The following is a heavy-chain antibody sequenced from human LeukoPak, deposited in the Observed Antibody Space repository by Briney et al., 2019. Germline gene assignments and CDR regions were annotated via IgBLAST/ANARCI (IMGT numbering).Heavy chain of an antibody. J-gene: IGHJ4*02. Sequence: GGSLRLSCAASGFTFSSYSMNWVRQAPGKGLEWVSYISSSSGTIYYADSVKGRFTISRDNAKDSLYLQMNSLRGEDTAVYYCARDNQYCSGGSCYPGFFDYWGQGTLVTVSS. V-gene: IGHV3-48*01. CDR2: ISSSSGTI. CDR1: GFTFSSYS. D-gene: IGHD2-15*01. CDR3: ARDNQYCSGGSCYPGFFDY.